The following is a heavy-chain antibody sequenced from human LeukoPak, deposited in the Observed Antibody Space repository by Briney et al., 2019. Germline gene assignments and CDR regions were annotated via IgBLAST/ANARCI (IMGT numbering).Heavy chain of an antibody. CDR3: ARMIPGITGTHSWFDP. D-gene: IGHD1-20*01. CDR1: GGSISSYY. Sequence: PSETLSLTCTVSGGSISSYYWSWIRQPPGKGLEWIGYIYTSGSTNYNPSLKSRVTISVDTSKNQFSLKLSPVTAADTAVYHCARMIPGITGTHSWFDPWGQGTLVTVSS. V-gene: IGHV4-4*09. CDR2: IYTSGST. J-gene: IGHJ5*02.